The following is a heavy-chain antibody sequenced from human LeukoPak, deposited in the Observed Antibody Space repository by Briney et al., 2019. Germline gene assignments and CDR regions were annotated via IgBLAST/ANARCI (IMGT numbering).Heavy chain of an antibody. D-gene: IGHD6-25*01. CDR2: VRDDGREK. CDR1: GFTFDDYA. CDR3: ARGGSDSSRYWVY. Sequence: PGRSLRLSCAASGFTFDDYAMHWVRQAPGRGLEWVASVRDDGREKSYADSVKGRFTISRDNAENSLFLQMTGLRVEDTAVYYCARGGSDSSRYWVYWGQGTLVTVS. J-gene: IGHJ4*02. V-gene: IGHV3-7*01.